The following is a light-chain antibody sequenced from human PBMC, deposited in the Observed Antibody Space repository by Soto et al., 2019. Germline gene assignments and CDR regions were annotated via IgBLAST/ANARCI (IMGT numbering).Light chain of an antibody. CDR2: ASS. CDR3: LQHNSLPFT. Sequence: DIQMTQSPSSLSASVGDRVTITCRASQDIGDDLDWFQQKPGKAPKRLIYASSGLQSGAPARFSGSGSGTEFAHTISNLYPEDFATYYCLQHNSLPFTFGPETKVDVK. J-gene: IGKJ3*01. V-gene: IGKV1-17*02. CDR1: QDIGDD.